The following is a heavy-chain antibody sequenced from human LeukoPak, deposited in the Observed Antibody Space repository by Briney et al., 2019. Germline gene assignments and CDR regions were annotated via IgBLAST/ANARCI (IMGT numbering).Heavy chain of an antibody. D-gene: IGHD2-8*01. J-gene: IGHJ4*02. CDR1: GGSISSSSYF. CDR3: ARDPVSLY. CDR2: LYYSGST. Sequence: PSETLSLTCIVSGGSISSSSYFWGWIRQPPGKGLEWIGTLYYSGSTYYNPSLKSRVTMSLDTSNNQFSLKLTSVTAADTAVYYCARDPVSLYWGQGTLVTVSS. V-gene: IGHV4-39*02.